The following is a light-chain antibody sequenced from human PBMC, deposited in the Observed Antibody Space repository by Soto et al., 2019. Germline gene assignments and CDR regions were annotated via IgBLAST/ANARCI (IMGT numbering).Light chain of an antibody. J-gene: IGKJ4*01. V-gene: IGKV3-11*01. CDR3: QQRRNWPLT. CDR1: QGVSVY. Sequence: ETVLTQSPATLSLSPGERATVSCRASQGVSVYLAWYQHKPGQAPRLLIYDASNRAAGIPARFSGSGSGTDFTLTISSLEPEDFAVYYCQQRRNWPLTFGGGTKVEIK. CDR2: DAS.